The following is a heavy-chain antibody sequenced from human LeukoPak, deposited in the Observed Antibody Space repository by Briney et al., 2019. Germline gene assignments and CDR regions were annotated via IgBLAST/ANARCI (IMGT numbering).Heavy chain of an antibody. CDR3: ARGGRPLLGPPRGYYYYGMDV. Sequence: PSETLSLTCAVYGGSFSGYYWSWIRQPPGKGLEWIGEINHSGSTNYNPSLKSRVTISVDTSKNQFSLKLSSVTAADTAVYYCARGGRPLLGPPRGYYYYGMDVWGQGTTVTVSS. V-gene: IGHV4-34*01. J-gene: IGHJ6*02. CDR2: INHSGST. CDR1: GGSFSGYY. D-gene: IGHD1-26*01.